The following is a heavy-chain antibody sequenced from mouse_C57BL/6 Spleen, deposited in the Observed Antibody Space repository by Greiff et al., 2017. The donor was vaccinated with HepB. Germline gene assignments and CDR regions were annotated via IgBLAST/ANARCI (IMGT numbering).Heavy chain of an antibody. CDR1: GYTFTSYW. J-gene: IGHJ4*01. CDR2: IDPSDSYT. Sequence: QVQLQQPGAELVKPGASVKLSCKASGYTFTSYWMQWVKQRPGQGLEWIGEIDPSDSYTNYNQKFKGKATFTVDTYSSTAYMQLSSLTSEDAAVYYGARRGSAMDYWGQGTSVTVSS. V-gene: IGHV1-50*01. D-gene: IGHD1-1*01. CDR3: ARRGSAMDY.